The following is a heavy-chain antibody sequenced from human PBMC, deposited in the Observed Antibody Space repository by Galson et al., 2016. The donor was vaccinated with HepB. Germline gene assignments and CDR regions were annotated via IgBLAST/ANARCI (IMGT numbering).Heavy chain of an antibody. CDR1: GLSVSRNY. V-gene: IGHV4-4*07. CDR2: IYSSGST. D-gene: IGHD2/OR15-2a*01. CDR3: ARIEYSHSNSFDI. J-gene: IGHJ3*02. Sequence: LRLSCAASGLSVSRNYMSWIRQPAGKGLEFIGRIYSSGSTNYNPSLKSRVTISEDTSKNQFSLKLTSVTAADTAVYYCARIEYSHSNSFDIWGQGTMVTVSS.